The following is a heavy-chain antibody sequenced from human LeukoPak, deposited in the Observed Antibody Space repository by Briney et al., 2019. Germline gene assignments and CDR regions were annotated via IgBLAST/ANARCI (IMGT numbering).Heavy chain of an antibody. CDR3: ARAQTTYYYDSSGYRFDY. V-gene: IGHV3-21*01. D-gene: IGHD3-22*01. CDR2: ISSSSSYI. CDR1: GFTFSSYS. J-gene: IGHJ4*02. Sequence: GGSLRLSCAASGFTFSSYSMNWVRQAPGKGLEWVSSISSSSSYIYYADSVKGRFTISRDNAKNSLYLQMNSLRVEDTAVYYCARAQTTYYYDSSGYRFDYWGQGTLVTVSS.